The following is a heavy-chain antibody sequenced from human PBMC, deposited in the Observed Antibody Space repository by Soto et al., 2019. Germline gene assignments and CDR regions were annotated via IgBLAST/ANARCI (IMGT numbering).Heavy chain of an antibody. Sequence: PGGSLRLSCAASGFTFSSYAMSWVRQAPGKGLEWVSAISGSGGSTYYADSVKGRFTISRDNSKNTLYLQMNSLRAEDTAVYYCAKEGYYYDSSGYYKTNAFDIWGQGTMGTVS. CDR1: GFTFSSYA. CDR2: ISGSGGST. D-gene: IGHD3-22*01. V-gene: IGHV3-23*01. J-gene: IGHJ3*02. CDR3: AKEGYYYDSSGYYKTNAFDI.